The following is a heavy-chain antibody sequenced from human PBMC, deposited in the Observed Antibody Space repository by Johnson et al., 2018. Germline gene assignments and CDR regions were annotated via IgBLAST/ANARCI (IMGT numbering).Heavy chain of an antibody. Sequence: QVQLQESGPGLVKPSETLSLTCTVSGGSISSYYWSWIRQPPGKGLEWIGYIYYSGSTNYNPPLKSRVTISVDTAKNQFSLKLSSVTAADTAVYYWARGDYGLVRFSSRGFDIWGQGTMVTVSS. CDR2: IYYSGST. CDR3: ARGDYGLVRFSSRGFDI. D-gene: IGHD4-17*01. CDR1: GGSISSYY. V-gene: IGHV4-59*01. J-gene: IGHJ3*02.